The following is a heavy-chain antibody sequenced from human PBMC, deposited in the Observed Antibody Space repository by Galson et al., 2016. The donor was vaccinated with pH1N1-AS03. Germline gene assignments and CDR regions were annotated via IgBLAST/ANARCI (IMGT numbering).Heavy chain of an antibody. Sequence: SLRLSCAASGFTFSSYSVNWVRQAPGKGLEWVSSISSRSSDIYYADSVKGRFTISRDNAKDSLYLQMNSLRADDTAVYYCARSQYPGTPRGGLDVWGQGTTVTVSS. V-gene: IGHV3-21*06. D-gene: IGHD2-15*01. CDR3: ARSQYPGTPRGGLDV. CDR2: ISSRSSDI. CDR1: GFTFSSYS. J-gene: IGHJ6*02.